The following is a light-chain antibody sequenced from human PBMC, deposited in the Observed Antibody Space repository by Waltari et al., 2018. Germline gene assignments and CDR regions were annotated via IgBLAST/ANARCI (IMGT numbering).Light chain of an antibody. V-gene: IGKV3-11*01. CDR2: DVA. J-gene: IGKJ1*01. Sequence: EIVLTQSPATLSLSPGERVTVSCRASQSVSSSLAWYQQKPGQAPRLLFHDVANRATGIPARFSVSGSGTDFTLTISSLEAEDFVVYYCQQRSNWPPTFGQGTKVEIK. CDR1: QSVSSS. CDR3: QQRSNWPPT.